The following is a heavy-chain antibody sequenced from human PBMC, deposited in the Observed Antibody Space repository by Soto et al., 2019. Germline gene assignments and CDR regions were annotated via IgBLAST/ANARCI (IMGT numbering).Heavy chain of an antibody. J-gene: IGHJ6*02. V-gene: IGHV1-69*12. CDR3: ARGDATKIVVTTYYAMDV. CDR1: GGSLSNYG. Sequence: QVQLVQSGAEVKKPGSSVKVSCKASGGSLSNYGISWVRQAPGQGLEWMGGIIPVFGTANYAQKFQGRVTITADESTNIVYMDVNSLRSEDTAVYYCARGDATKIVVTTYYAMDVWGQGTTVTVSS. CDR2: IIPVFGTA. D-gene: IGHD4-17*01.